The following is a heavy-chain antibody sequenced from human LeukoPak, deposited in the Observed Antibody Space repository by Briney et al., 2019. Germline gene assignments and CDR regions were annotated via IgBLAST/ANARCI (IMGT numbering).Heavy chain of an antibody. CDR3: ARGETAMGEAFFDY. Sequence: GGSLRLSCAASGFTFSSYAMSWVRQAPGKGLEWVSAISGSGGSTYYADSVKGRFTISRDNSKNTLYLQMNSLRAEDTAVYYCARGETAMGEAFFDYWGQGTLVTVSS. J-gene: IGHJ4*02. CDR2: ISGSGGST. V-gene: IGHV3-23*01. D-gene: IGHD5-18*01. CDR1: GFTFSSYA.